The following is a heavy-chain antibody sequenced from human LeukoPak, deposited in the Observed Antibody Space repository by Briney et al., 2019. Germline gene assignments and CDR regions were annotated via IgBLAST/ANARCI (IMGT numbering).Heavy chain of an antibody. Sequence: GESLKISCKGLGYSFSSYWIGCVRQMPGKGLEWMGIIYPGDSDTRYSPSFQGQVTISADKSISTAYLQWSSLKASDTAMYYCARHGDIVATPQDYWGQGTLVTVSS. CDR2: IYPGDSDT. J-gene: IGHJ4*02. V-gene: IGHV5-51*01. CDR3: ARHGDIVATPQDY. CDR1: GYSFSSYW. D-gene: IGHD5-12*01.